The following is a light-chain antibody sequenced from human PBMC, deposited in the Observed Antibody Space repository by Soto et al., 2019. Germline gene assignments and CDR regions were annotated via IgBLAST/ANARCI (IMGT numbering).Light chain of an antibody. CDR3: CSYAGSSTVV. V-gene: IGLV2-23*02. CDR1: SSHVGGQSA. CDR2: DVS. Sequence: SALTQPASVSGSPGQSITISCTGTSSHVGGQSAVSWYQQHPGKAPKFIIYDVSKRPSGVSSRFSGSKSGNTASLTISGLQAEDEADYYCCSYAGSSTVVFGGGTKVTVL. J-gene: IGLJ2*01.